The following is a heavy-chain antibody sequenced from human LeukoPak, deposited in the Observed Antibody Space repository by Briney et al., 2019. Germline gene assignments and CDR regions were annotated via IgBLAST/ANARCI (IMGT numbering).Heavy chain of an antibody. D-gene: IGHD1-1*01. CDR1: GFTFSSYG. CDR3: AKGRVPGRGTFNYYGMDV. CDR2: ISYDGSNK. V-gene: IGHV3-30*18. J-gene: IGHJ6*02. Sequence: PGGSLRLSCAASGFTFSSYGMHWVRQAPGKGLEWVAVISYDGSNKYYADSVKGRFTISRDNSKNTLYLQMNSLRAEDTAVYYCAKGRVPGRGTFNYYGMDVWGQGTTVTVSS.